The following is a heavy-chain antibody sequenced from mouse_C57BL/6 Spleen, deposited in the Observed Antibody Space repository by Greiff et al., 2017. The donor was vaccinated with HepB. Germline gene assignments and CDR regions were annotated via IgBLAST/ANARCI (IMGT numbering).Heavy chain of an antibody. CDR3: ARDYYGNYGYFDV. D-gene: IGHD2-1*01. CDR1: GYTFTDYN. CDR2: INPNNGGT. Sequence: VQLKQSGPELVKPGASVKMSCKASGYTFTDYNMHWVKQSHGKSLEWIGYINPNNGGTSYNQKFKGKATLTVNKSSSTAYMELRSLTSEDSAVYYCARDYYGNYGYFDVWGTGTTVTVSS. V-gene: IGHV1-22*01. J-gene: IGHJ1*03.